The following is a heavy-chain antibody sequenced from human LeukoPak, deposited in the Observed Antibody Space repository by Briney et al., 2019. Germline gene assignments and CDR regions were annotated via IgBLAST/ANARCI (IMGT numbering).Heavy chain of an antibody. CDR3: ARAQYYDILTCYYNSGGWFDP. D-gene: IGHD3-9*01. J-gene: IGHJ5*02. V-gene: IGHV4-59*12. CDR2: IYYSGST. CDR1: GGSISSYY. Sequence: PSETLSLTCTVSGGSISSYYWSWIRQPPGKGLEWIGYIYYSGSTNYNPSLKSRVTISVDTSKNQFSLKLSSVTAADTAVYYCARAQYYDILTCYYNSGGWFDPWGQGTLVTVSS.